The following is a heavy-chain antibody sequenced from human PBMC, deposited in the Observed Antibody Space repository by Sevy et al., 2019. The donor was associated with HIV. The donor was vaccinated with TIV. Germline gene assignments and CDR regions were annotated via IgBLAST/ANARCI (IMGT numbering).Heavy chain of an antibody. CDR2: ISTSGATI. CDR1: GFTFIDYY. CDR3: ARGTNYYESSGPSYFDY. J-gene: IGHJ4*02. D-gene: IGHD3-22*01. Sequence: LGGSLRLSCAASGFTFIDYYMSWIRQAPGKGLEWVSHISTSGATIYYADSVKGRFTISRDNAKNSLYLQMNSLRAEDTAVYYCARGTNYYESSGPSYFDYWGQGSLVTVSS. V-gene: IGHV3-11*01.